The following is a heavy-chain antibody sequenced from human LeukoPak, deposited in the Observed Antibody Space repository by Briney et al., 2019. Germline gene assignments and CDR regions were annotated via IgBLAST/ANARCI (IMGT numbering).Heavy chain of an antibody. D-gene: IGHD3-22*01. CDR3: AIMHGYYDGSGYWVQ. Sequence: GGSLRLSCAASGFTFGSYGMSWVRQAPGRGLEWVSFITPNADRASYADSVEGRFTISRDNPRDTLYMQMNSLRDEDTAVYYCAIMHGYYDGSGYWVQWGQGTLVTVSS. CDR2: ITPNADRA. V-gene: IGHV3-23*01. J-gene: IGHJ1*01. CDR1: GFTFGSYG.